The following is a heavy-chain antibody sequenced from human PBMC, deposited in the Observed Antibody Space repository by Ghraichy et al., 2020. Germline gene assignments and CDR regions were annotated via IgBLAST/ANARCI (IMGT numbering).Heavy chain of an antibody. J-gene: IGHJ6*02. CDR2: VNYSGST. D-gene: IGHD6-6*01. Sequence: SETLSLTCAVYGGSFSGYYYSWIRQPPGKGLEWIGEVNYSGSTNYNPSLKSRVTISVDTSKNQFSLKLRSVTAADTAVYYCARGISKLREARLHDAMDVWGQGTTVTVSS. V-gene: IGHV4-34*01. CDR1: GGSFSGYY. CDR3: ARGISKLREARLHDAMDV.